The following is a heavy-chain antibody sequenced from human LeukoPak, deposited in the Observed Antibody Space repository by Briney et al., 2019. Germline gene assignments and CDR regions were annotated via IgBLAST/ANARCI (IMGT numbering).Heavy chain of an antibody. Sequence: PGGSLRLSCAASGFTFSSYEMNWVRQAPGKGLEWVSCISSSGSAIYYADSVKGRFTISRDNAKNSLYLQVNSLRAEDTAVYYCARKGYYYDSSGYYFGGYCDYWGQGTLVTVSS. CDR1: GFTFSSYE. D-gene: IGHD3-22*01. CDR3: ARKGYYYDSSGYYFGGYCDY. V-gene: IGHV3-48*03. J-gene: IGHJ4*02. CDR2: ISSSGSAI.